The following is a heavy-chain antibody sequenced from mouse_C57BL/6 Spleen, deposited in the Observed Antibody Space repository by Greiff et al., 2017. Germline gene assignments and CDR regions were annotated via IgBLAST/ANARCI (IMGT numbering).Heavy chain of an antibody. V-gene: IGHV1-64*01. Sequence: VKLVESGAELVKPGASVKLSCKASGYTFTSYWMHWVKQRPGQGLEWIGMIHPNSGSTNYNEKFKSKATLTVNKSSSTAYMQLSSLTSEDSAVYYCARSGDGSSYWGQGTTLTVSS. J-gene: IGHJ2*01. D-gene: IGHD1-1*01. CDR1: GYTFTSYW. CDR3: ARSGDGSSY. CDR2: IHPNSGST.